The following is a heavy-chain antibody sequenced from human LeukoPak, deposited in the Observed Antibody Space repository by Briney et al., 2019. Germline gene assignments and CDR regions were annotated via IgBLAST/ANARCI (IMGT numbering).Heavy chain of an antibody. CDR3: ARGTVGYCSGGSCQGWFDP. D-gene: IGHD2-15*01. V-gene: IGHV4-39*01. CDR1: GGSISSTGYY. CDR2: IYYSGST. J-gene: IGHJ5*02. Sequence: PSETLSLTCTLSGGSISSTGYYWGWIRQPPGTGLEWIGNIYYSGSTYYNPSLKSRVTISVDTSKNQFSLKLSSVTAADTAVYYCARGTVGYCSGGSCQGWFDPWGQGTLVTVSS.